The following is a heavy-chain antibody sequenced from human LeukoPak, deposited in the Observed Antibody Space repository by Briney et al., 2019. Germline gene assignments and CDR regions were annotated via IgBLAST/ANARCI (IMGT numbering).Heavy chain of an antibody. J-gene: IGHJ4*02. Sequence: SQTLSLTCAVSGDSISSVNYFWSWIRQHPGKGLEWIGYISYRGSTYYNPSLRSRVSISLDTSKNQLSLRLSSVTAADTAVYYCATRFPDFGDYVPYFGYWGQGTLVTVSS. CDR2: ISYRGST. V-gene: IGHV4-31*11. D-gene: IGHD4-17*01. CDR1: GDSISSVNYF. CDR3: ATRFPDFGDYVPYFGY.